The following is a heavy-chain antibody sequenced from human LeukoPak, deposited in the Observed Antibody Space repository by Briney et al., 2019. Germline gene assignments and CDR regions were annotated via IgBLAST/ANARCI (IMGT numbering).Heavy chain of an antibody. J-gene: IGHJ4*02. Sequence: ASVKVSCKASGYTFTGYYMHWVRQAPGQGLEWMGWINPNSGGTNYAQKFQSRVTMTRETSISTAYMELSRLRSDDTAVYYCAREEAYCSSPSCHLDYWGQGTLVTVSS. V-gene: IGHV1-2*02. CDR3: AREEAYCSSPSCHLDY. D-gene: IGHD2-2*01. CDR2: INPNSGGT. CDR1: GYTFTGYY.